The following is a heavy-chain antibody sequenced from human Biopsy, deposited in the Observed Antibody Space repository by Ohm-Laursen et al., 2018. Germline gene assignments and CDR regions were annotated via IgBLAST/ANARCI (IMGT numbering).Heavy chain of an antibody. CDR2: ISHGGNDE. J-gene: IGHJ5*02. CDR1: GFSFSNYG. D-gene: IGHD3-10*01. Sequence: SLRLSCAASGFSFSNYGMHWVRQAPGKGLEWVALISHGGNDEYYADSVEGRFTISRDNAKNSLYLQMNSLRAEDTAVYYCARGLPRIAPMVRGRRTWFDPWGQGTLVTVSS. V-gene: IGHV3-30*03. CDR3: ARGLPRIAPMVRGRRTWFDP.